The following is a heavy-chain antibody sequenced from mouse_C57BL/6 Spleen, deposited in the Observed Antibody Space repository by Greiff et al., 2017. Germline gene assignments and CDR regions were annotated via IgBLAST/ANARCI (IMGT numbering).Heavy chain of an antibody. CDR3: ARGPYGSSYVTDWYFDV. V-gene: IGHV3-3*01. CDR1: GFSINSDCY. D-gene: IGHD1-1*01. Sequence: EVKLVESGPSLVRPSPSLSLSCTATGFSINSDCYWIWIRQFPGNKLEYIGFTFYSGITYYNPSLESRTYITRDTSTNQFSLKLSSVTTEDTATDYCARGPYGSSYVTDWYFDVWGTGTTVTVSS. J-gene: IGHJ1*03. CDR2: TFYSGIT.